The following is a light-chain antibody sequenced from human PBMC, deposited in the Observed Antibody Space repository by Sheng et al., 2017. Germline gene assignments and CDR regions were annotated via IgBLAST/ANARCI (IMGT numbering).Light chain of an antibody. J-gene: IGLJ1*01. CDR1: SSDVGGYNY. CDR2: DVT. V-gene: IGLV2-11*01. Sequence: QSVLTQPRSVSGSPGQSVTISCTGTSSDVGGYNYVSWYQQHPGKAPKMILYDVTERPSGVPDRFSGYKSGNTASLTISGLQAEDEADYYCCSYAGRYTYVFGSGTKVNVL. CDR3: CSYAGRYTYV.